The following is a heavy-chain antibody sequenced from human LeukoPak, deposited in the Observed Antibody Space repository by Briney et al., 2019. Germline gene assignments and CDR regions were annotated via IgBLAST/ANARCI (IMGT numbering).Heavy chain of an antibody. D-gene: IGHD4-17*01. Sequence: SGPTLVHPTQPLTLTCTFSGFSLSTSPMRVTWIRQPPGKALEWLALIDWDDDKFYSTSLRTRLTISKDTSKNQVVLTMTNMDPVDTATYYCARHGATPAGHYFDNWGQGTLVTVSS. V-gene: IGHV2-70*04. CDR3: ARHGATPAGHYFDN. CDR2: IDWDDDK. CDR1: GFSLSTSPMR. J-gene: IGHJ4*02.